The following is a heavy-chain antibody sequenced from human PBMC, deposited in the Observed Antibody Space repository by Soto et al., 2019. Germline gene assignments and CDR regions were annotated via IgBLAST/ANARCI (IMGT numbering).Heavy chain of an antibody. CDR3: APSRNLITEDAQVGDFDY. CDR2: IYWDDDE. V-gene: IGHV2-5*02. Sequence: QINLKESGPTLVKPTQTLTLTCSFSGFSLTTAGVGVGWVRQSPGEALEWLALIYWDDDERYSPSLKTRLTITKDTSKNQVVLKMTNMAPVDTATYYCAPSRNLITEDAQVGDFDYWGQGTLVTVSS. J-gene: IGHJ4*02. CDR1: GFSLTTAGVG. D-gene: IGHD3-10*01.